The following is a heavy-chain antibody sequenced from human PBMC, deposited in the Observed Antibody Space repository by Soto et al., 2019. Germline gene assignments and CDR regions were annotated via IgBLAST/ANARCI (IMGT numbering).Heavy chain of an antibody. CDR3: ARVRRSSSSAKLYYYYYGMDV. J-gene: IGHJ6*02. D-gene: IGHD6-6*01. V-gene: IGHV4-34*01. CDR1: GGSFSGYY. Sequence: QVQLQQWGAGLLKPSETLSLTCAVYGGSFSGYYWSWIRQPPGKGLEWIGEINHSGSTNYNPSLKSRVTISVDTSKNQFSLKLSSVTAADTAVYYCARVRRSSSSAKLYYYYYGMDVWGQGTTVTVSS. CDR2: INHSGST.